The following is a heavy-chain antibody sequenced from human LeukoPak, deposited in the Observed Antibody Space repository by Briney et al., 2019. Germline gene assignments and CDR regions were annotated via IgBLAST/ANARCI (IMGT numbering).Heavy chain of an antibody. Sequence: SETLSLTCAVYGGSFNGYYWGWIRQPPGKGLEWIGSIYHSGSTYYNPSLKSRDTISVDTSKNQFSLKLSSVTAADTAVYYCARSIAVAGFLDYWGQGTLVTVSS. CDR2: IYHSGST. D-gene: IGHD6-19*01. CDR3: ARSIAVAGFLDY. V-gene: IGHV4-38-2*01. J-gene: IGHJ4*02. CDR1: GGSFNGYY.